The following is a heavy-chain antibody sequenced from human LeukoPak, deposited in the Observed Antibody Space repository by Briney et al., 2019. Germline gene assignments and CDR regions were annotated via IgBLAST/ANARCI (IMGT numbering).Heavy chain of an antibody. CDR3: ASGSYRFDY. CDR1: GDSVSSNCAA. V-gene: IGHV6-1*01. CDR2: KYYRSKWYN. D-gene: IGHD1-26*01. Sequence: SQTLSLLCAISGDSVSSNCAAWTWIRQSPSRGLEWLERKYYRSKWYNDYAVSVKSRIANNPDTSKNQFSLQLNSVTPEDTAVYDCASGSYRFDYWGQGTLVTVSS. J-gene: IGHJ4*02.